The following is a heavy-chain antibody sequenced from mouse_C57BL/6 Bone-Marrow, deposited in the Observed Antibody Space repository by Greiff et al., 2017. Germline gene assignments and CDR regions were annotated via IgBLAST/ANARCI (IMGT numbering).Heavy chain of an antibody. V-gene: IGHV3-6*01. D-gene: IGHD2-1*01. J-gene: IGHJ3*01. CDR3: ARGGNPAWFAY. CDR2: ISYDGSN. Sequence: EVKLQESGPGLVKPSQSLSLPCSVTGYSITSGYYWNWIRQFPGNKLEWMGYISYDGSNNYNPSLKNRISITRDTSKNQFFLKLNSVTTEDTATYYCARGGNPAWFAYWGEGTLVTVSA. CDR1: GYSITSGYY.